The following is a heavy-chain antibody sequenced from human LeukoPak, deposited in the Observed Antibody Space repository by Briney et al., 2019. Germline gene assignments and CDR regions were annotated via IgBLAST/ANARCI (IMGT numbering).Heavy chain of an antibody. V-gene: IGHV4-34*01. Sequence: SETLSLTCAVYGGSFSGYCWSWIRQPPGKGLEWIGEINHSGSTNYNPSLKSRVTISVDTSKNQFSLKLSSVTAADTAVYYCASWPGAFDIWGQGTMVTVSS. J-gene: IGHJ3*02. CDR1: GGSFSGYC. CDR3: ASWPGAFDI. CDR2: INHSGST.